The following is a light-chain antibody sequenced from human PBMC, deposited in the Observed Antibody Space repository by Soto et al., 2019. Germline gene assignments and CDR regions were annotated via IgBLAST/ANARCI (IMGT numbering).Light chain of an antibody. J-gene: IGKJ2*03. Sequence: DIPVTQSPDSLSASVGDRVTITCRTSQGINTYLNWYQQKSGDAPRLLIAASDLESGVPSRFSASGSGAEFTLTITSLRPEDFATYYCQQAYITPYSFGQGTKLEI. CDR2: AS. CDR3: QQAYITPYS. CDR1: QGINTY. V-gene: IGKV1-39*01.